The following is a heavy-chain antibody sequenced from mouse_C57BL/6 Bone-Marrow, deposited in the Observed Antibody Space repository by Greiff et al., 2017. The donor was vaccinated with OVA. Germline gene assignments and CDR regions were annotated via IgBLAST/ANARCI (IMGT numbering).Heavy chain of an antibody. J-gene: IGHJ3*01. D-gene: IGHD3-1*01. V-gene: IGHV1-19*01. CDR2: INPYNGGT. Sequence: EVKLMESGPVLVKPGASVKMSCKASGYTFTDYYMNWVKQSHGKSLEWIGVINPYNGGTSYNQKFKGKATLTVDKSSSTAYMELNSLTSEDSAVYYCARSGDFPFAYWGQGTLVTVSA. CDR1: GYTFTDYY. CDR3: ARSGDFPFAY.